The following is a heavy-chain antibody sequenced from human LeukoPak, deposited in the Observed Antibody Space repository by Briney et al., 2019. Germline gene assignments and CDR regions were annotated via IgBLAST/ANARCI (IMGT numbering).Heavy chain of an antibody. J-gene: IGHJ4*02. V-gene: IGHV1-2*02. CDR1: GYTFINFF. CDR3: ARGTEGGSGWDLTY. Sequence: ASVKVSCKASGYTFINFFMHWVRQAPGQGLERMGWINPNSGGTNLAQKFQGRVTMTRDTSISTAYMELSSVRSDDTAVYFCARGTEGGSGWDLTYWGQGTLVTVSS. D-gene: IGHD6-19*01. CDR2: INPNSGGT.